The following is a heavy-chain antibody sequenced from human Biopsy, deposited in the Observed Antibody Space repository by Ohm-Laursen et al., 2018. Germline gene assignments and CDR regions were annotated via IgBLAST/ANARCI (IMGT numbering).Heavy chain of an antibody. CDR1: GFTFSDYY. CDR3: ARELGNGMDV. V-gene: IGHV3-11*01. CDR2: ITNTGRTV. Sequence: SLRLSCTASGFTFSDYYMNWTRQAPGKGPEWVSFITNTGRTVYADSVKGRFTISRDNADNSLHLQMKSLRAEDTAVYYCARELGNGMDVWGQGTPVTVSS. J-gene: IGHJ6*02.